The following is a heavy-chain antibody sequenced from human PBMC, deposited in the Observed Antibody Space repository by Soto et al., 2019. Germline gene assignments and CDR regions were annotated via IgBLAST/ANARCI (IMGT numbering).Heavy chain of an antibody. CDR2: ISWNSGSI. CDR1: GFTFDDYA. V-gene: IGHV3-9*01. D-gene: IGHD6-13*01. CDR3: AKDIGIAAAGTMDY. Sequence: AGGSLRLSCAASGFTFDDYAMHWVRQAPGKGLEWVSGISWNSGSIGYADSVKGRFTISRDNAKNSLYLQMNSLRAEDTALYYCAKDIGIAAAGTMDYWGQGTLVTVSS. J-gene: IGHJ4*02.